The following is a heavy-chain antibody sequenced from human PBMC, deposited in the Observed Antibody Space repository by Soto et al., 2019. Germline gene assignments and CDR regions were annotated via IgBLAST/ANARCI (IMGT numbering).Heavy chain of an antibody. J-gene: IGHJ6*02. V-gene: IGHV4-34*01. CDR3: ARGSYGSGYFPYQGYYYYGMDV. Sequence: SETLSLTCAVYGGSFSGYYWSWIRQPPGKGLEWIGEINHSGSTNYNPSLKSRVTISVDTSKNQFSLKLSSVTAADTAVYYCARGSYGSGYFPYQGYYYYGMDVWGQGTTVTVSS. D-gene: IGHD3-3*01. CDR1: GGSFSGYY. CDR2: INHSGST.